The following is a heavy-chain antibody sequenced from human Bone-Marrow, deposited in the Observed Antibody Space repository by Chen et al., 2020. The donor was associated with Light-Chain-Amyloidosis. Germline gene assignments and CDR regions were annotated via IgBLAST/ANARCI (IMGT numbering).Heavy chain of an antibody. J-gene: IGHJ6*02. Sequence: QVQLVQSGAEVKKPGSSVKVSCKASGGTFSSYAISWVRQAPGQGLEWMGGIIPSFGTASYAQKFQGRVTITADESTSTAYMELSSLRSEDTAVYYCARDRGRYCTNGVCYIPPVAGNYYYYGMDVWGQGTTVTVSS. D-gene: IGHD2-8*01. CDR2: IIPSFGTA. V-gene: IGHV1-69*12. CDR1: GGTFSSYA. CDR3: ARDRGRYCTNGVCYIPPVAGNYYYYGMDV.